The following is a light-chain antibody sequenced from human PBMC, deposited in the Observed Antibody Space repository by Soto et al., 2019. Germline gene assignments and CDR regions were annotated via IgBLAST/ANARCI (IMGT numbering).Light chain of an antibody. CDR3: QQSYSTPPIT. CDR1: QSISIY. V-gene: IGKV1-39*01. Sequence: DIQMTQSPSSLSASVGDRFTITCRASQSISIYLNWYQQKPGKAPKLLIYAASSLQSGVPSRFSGSGSGTDFTLTISSLQPEDFATYYCQQSYSTPPITFGQGTKVDI. J-gene: IGKJ1*01. CDR2: AAS.